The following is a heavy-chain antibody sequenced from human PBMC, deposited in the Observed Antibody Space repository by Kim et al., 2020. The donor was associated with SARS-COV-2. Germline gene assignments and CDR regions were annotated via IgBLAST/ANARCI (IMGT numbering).Heavy chain of an antibody. CDR1: GGSISSGGYY. J-gene: IGHJ4*02. Sequence: SETLSLTCTVSGGSISSGGYYWSWIRQHPVQGLEWIGYIYYSGSTYYKPSLKSRLTISVDTSQNQFSLNLSSVTAADTAVYYCARVHDDSSGYYNNFDSWGQGTLVTVSS. V-gene: IGHV4-31*03. D-gene: IGHD3-22*01. CDR3: ARVHDDSSGYYNNFDS. CDR2: IYYSGST.